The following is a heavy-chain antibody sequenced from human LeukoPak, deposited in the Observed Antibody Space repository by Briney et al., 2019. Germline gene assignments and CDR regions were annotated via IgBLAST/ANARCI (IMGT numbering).Heavy chain of an antibody. Sequence: SETLSLTCTVSGYSISSGYYWGWIRQPPGKGLEWIGSIYHSGSTYYNPSLKSRVTISVDTSKNQFSLRLSSVTAADTAVYYCAREISWGFDNWGQGTLVTVSS. CDR1: GYSISSGYY. D-gene: IGHD7-27*01. CDR2: IYHSGST. CDR3: AREISWGFDN. V-gene: IGHV4-38-2*02. J-gene: IGHJ4*02.